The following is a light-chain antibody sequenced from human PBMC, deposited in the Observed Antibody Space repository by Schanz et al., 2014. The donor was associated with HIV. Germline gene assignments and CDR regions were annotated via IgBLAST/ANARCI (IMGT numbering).Light chain of an antibody. J-gene: IGLJ1*01. V-gene: IGLV2-14*03. Sequence: QSALTQPASVSGSPGQSITISCTGTSSDVGAYNYVSWYQQHPGKAPKLMIYDVSSRPSGVSDRFSGSKSGNMAYLTISALQAEDEADYYCASYTTSHTFVFGTGTKLTVL. CDR3: ASYTTSHTFV. CDR2: DVS. CDR1: SSDVGAYNY.